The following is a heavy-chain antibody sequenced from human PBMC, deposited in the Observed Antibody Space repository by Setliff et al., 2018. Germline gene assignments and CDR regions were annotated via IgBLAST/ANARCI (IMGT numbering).Heavy chain of an antibody. CDR2: ISTTGSTE. CDR3: ARIKPFAMDV. J-gene: IGHJ6*02. V-gene: IGHV3-48*03. Sequence: PGGSLRLSCAASGFTFSSYEMNWVRQAPGKGLEWISYISTTGSTENYADSVKGRFTISRDNAENSLYLQMNRLRAEDTAVYYCARIKPFAMDVWGQGTTVTVSS. CDR1: GFTFSSYE.